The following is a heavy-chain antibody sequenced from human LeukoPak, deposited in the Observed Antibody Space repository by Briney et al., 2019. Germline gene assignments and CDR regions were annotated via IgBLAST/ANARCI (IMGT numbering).Heavy chain of an antibody. Sequence: PSETLSLTCTVSGGSISSSSYYWGWIRQPPGKGLEWIGSIYYSGSTYYNPSLKSRVTISVDTSKNQFSLKLSSVTAADTAVYYCARKGDYYHYMDVWGKGTTVTVSS. CDR2: IYYSGST. CDR3: ARKGDYYHYMDV. J-gene: IGHJ6*03. CDR1: GGSISSSSYY. V-gene: IGHV4-39*07.